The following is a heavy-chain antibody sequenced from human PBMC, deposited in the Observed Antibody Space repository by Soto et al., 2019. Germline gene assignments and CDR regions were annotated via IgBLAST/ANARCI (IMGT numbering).Heavy chain of an antibody. CDR2: IKQDGSEK. CDR3: ARAYRTWGIQLWFLGGGMDV. V-gene: IGHV3-7*01. CDR1: GFTFSSYW. D-gene: IGHD5-18*01. J-gene: IGHJ6*02. Sequence: EVQLVESGGGLVQPGGSLRLSCAASGFTFSSYWMSWVRQAPGKGLEWVANIKQDGSEKYYVDSVKGRFTISRDNAKNSLYLQMNSLRAEDTAVYYCARAYRTWGIQLWFLGGGMDVWGQGTTVTVSS.